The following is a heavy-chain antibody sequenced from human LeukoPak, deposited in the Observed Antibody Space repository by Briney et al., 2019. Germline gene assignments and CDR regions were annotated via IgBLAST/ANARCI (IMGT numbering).Heavy chain of an antibody. Sequence: ASVKVSCKASGGTFSSYAISWVRQAPGQGLEWMGIINPSGGSTSYAQKFQGRVTMTRDTSISTAYMELSRLRSDDTAVYYCARGIAAAGLVWFDPWGQGTLVTVSS. V-gene: IGHV1-46*01. CDR3: ARGIAAAGLVWFDP. J-gene: IGHJ5*02. CDR2: INPSGGST. D-gene: IGHD6-13*01. CDR1: GGTFSSYA.